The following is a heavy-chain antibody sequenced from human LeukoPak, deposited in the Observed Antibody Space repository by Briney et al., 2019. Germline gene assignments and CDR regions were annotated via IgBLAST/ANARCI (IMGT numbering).Heavy chain of an antibody. CDR2: ISGSGAST. V-gene: IGHV3-23*01. CDR1: GFTFSSYA. J-gene: IGHJ4*02. CDR3: AKETDYNYIYYFDY. D-gene: IGHD5-24*01. Sequence: GGSLRLSCAASGFTFSSYAMSWVRQAPGKGLEWVSGISGSGASTYYADSVKGRFTISRVNSKNTLYLQMNSLRAEDTAVYSCAKETDYNYIYYFDYWGQGTLVTVSS.